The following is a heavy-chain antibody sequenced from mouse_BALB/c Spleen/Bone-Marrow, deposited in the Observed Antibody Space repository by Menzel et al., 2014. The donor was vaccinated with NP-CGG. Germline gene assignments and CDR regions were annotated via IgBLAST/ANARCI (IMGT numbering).Heavy chain of an antibody. CDR1: GYAFSSYW. D-gene: IGHD3-3*01. Sequence: VKLQESGAELVRPGSSVKISCKASGYAFSSYWMSWVKQRPGQGLEWIGQIYPGDGDTNYNGKFKGKATLTADKPSSTAYMQLSSLTSEDSAVYFCARRGPGFDYWGQGTTLTVSS. J-gene: IGHJ2*01. CDR3: ARRGPGFDY. V-gene: IGHV1-80*01. CDR2: IYPGDGDT.